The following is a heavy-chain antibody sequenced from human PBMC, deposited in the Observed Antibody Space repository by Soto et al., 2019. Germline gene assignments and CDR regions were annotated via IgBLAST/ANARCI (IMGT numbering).Heavy chain of an antibody. Sequence: GASVKVSCKASGYTFTGYYMHWVRQAPGQGLEWMGWINPNSGGTNYAQKFQGWVTMTRDTSISTAYMELSRLRSDNTAVYYCARGGHIAVVTDSLDSWGQGTLVTVSS. V-gene: IGHV1-2*04. D-gene: IGHD2-21*02. CDR3: ARGGHIAVVTDSLDS. J-gene: IGHJ4*02. CDR1: GYTFTGYY. CDR2: INPNSGGT.